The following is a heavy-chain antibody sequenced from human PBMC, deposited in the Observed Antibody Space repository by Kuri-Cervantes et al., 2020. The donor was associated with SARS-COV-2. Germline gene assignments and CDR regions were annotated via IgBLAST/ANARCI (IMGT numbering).Heavy chain of an antibody. CDR2: IFYSGST. D-gene: IGHD3-22*01. Sequence: SETLSLTCTVSGGSINTNGYFWGWIRQSPGKGLEWIGSIFYSGSTSYNPSLGSRGTISIDTSRNLFSLSLSSVTAADTSLYFCARQRDSQFDYWGQGTLVTVSS. V-gene: IGHV4-39*01. CDR3: ARQRDSQFDY. J-gene: IGHJ4*02. CDR1: GGSINTNGYF.